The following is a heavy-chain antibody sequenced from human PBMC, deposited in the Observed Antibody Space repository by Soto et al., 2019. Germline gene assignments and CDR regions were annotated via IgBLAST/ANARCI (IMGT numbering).Heavy chain of an antibody. D-gene: IGHD2-21*01. CDR1: GFTFGTYG. V-gene: IGHV3-30*18. CDR2: ISYNGNNK. J-gene: IGHJ4*02. CDR3: VKDRGHLVVVSPATVEK. Sequence: QVQLVESGGGVVLPGRSLRLSCVASGFTFGTYGMHWVRQAPGKGLEWVAVISYNGNNKFYADSVKGRFSISRDNSENTLYLEMTSLRAEDTAVYYCVKDRGHLVVVSPATVEKWGQGTLVTVSS.